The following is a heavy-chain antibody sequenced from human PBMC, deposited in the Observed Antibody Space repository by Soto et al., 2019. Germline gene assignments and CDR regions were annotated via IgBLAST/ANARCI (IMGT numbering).Heavy chain of an antibody. CDR1: GDSVSSNSAA. CDR2: TYYRSKWYN. J-gene: IGHJ6*02. CDR3: AREYSSSPGVYYYYYGMDV. Sequence: KQSQTLSLTCAISGDSVSSNSAAWNWIRQSPSRGLEWLGRTYYRSKWYNDYAVSVKSRITINPDTSKNQFSLQLNYVTPEDTAVYYCAREYSSSPGVYYYYYGMDVWGQGTTVTVSS. D-gene: IGHD6-6*01. V-gene: IGHV6-1*01.